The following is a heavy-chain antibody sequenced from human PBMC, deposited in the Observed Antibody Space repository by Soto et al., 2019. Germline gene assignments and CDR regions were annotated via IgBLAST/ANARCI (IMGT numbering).Heavy chain of an antibody. CDR2: INHSGST. CDR3: ARGFTARITMRKGASDI. V-gene: IGHV4-34*01. Sequence: SETLSLTCAVYGGSFSGYYWSWIRQPPGKGLEWIGEINHSGSTNYNPSLKSRVTISVDTSKNQFSLKLSSVTAADTAVYYCARGFTARITMRKGASDIWGPGTMVTVSS. D-gene: IGHD3-22*01. J-gene: IGHJ3*02. CDR1: GGSFSGYY.